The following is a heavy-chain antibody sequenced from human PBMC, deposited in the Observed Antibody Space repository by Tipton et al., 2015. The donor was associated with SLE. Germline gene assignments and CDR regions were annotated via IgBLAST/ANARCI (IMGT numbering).Heavy chain of an antibody. CDR2: IFTSGST. Sequence: GLVKPSQTLSLNCTVSGGSITGGIYFWSWIRQHPGKGLEWIGRIFTSGSTTYNPSLKSRVTISVDTSKNQFSLKLSSVTAADTAIYYCARNEGGSGTYEYYFDYWGQGTLVTVSS. D-gene: IGHD3-10*01. CDR1: GGSITGGIYF. V-gene: IGHV4-61*02. J-gene: IGHJ4*02. CDR3: ARNEGGSGTYEYYFDY.